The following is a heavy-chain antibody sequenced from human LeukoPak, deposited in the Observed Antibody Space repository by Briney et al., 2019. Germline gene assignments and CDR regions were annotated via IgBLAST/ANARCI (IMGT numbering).Heavy chain of an antibody. V-gene: IGHV3-21*01. CDR3: ARASVLEVVPLRPFDY. Sequence: GGSLRLSCAASGFTFSSYSMKWVRQAPGKGLEWVSSISSSSSYIYYADSVKGRFTISRDNAKNSLYLQMNSLRAEDTAVYYCARASVLEVVPLRPFDYWGQGTLVTVSS. CDR2: ISSSSSYI. J-gene: IGHJ4*02. CDR1: GFTFSSYS. D-gene: IGHD2-15*01.